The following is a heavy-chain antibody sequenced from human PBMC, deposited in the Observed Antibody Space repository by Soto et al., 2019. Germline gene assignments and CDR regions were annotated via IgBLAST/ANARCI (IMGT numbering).Heavy chain of an antibody. V-gene: IGHV3-48*03. D-gene: IGHD3-10*01. CDR3: AREGLFGRYGSADY. Sequence: LRLSCAASGFTFSSYEMNWVRQAPGKGLEWVSYISSSGSTIYYADSVKGRFTISRDNAKNSLYLQMNSLRAEDTAVYYCAREGLFGRYGSADYWGQGTLVTVSS. CDR2: ISSSGSTI. CDR1: GFTFSSYE. J-gene: IGHJ4*02.